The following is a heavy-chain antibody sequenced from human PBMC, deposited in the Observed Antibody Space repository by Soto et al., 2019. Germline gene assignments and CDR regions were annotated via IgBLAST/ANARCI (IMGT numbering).Heavy chain of an antibody. CDR2: IHYRGST. V-gene: IGHV4-59*08. CDR1: GGSISNYY. J-gene: IGHJ3*02. Sequence: SETLSLTCSVSGGSISNYYRTWIRQPPGKGLEWIGDIHYRGSTNVNPSLKSRLTMSVDTSKNQFSLNLKSVIAADTAVYFCARHRYVTRSCDMWGQGTMVTVSS. CDR3: ARHRYVTRSCDM. D-gene: IGHD3-16*01.